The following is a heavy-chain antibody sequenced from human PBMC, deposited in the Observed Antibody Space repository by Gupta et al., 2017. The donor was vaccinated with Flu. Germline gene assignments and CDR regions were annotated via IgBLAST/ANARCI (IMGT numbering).Heavy chain of an antibody. J-gene: IGHJ4*02. CDR1: GFTFDDYA. CDR2: IRSKHYGVTT. CDR3: ARSKLFDY. Sequence: EVQLVESGGGLVQPGRSLRLSCTSSGFTFDDYAMTWFRQAPGKGLEWVGFIRSKHYGVTTEYAASVKGRFTISRDDSKSIAYLQMNSLKAEDTAMYYCARSKLFDYWGQGTRVTVSS. V-gene: IGHV3-49*03.